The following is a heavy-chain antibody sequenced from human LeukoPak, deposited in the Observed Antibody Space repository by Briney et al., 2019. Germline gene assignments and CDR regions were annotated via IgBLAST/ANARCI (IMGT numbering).Heavy chain of an antibody. CDR1: GYTFTGYY. V-gene: IGHV1-2*02. J-gene: IGHJ4*02. CDR3: ARINSSRWYDF. Sequence: ASVKVSCKASGYTFTGYYMHWVRQAPGQGLEWMGWINPNIGDTKYAQNFQGRVTMTRDTSISTAYMELSRLRFDDTAVYYCARINSSRWYDFWGQGTLVTVSS. D-gene: IGHD6-13*01. CDR2: INPNIGDT.